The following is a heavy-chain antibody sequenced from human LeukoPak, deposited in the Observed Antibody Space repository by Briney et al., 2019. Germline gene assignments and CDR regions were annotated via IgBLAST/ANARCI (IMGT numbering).Heavy chain of an antibody. Sequence: GGSLRLSCAASGFTFGSYSMTWVRQAPGKGLEWVSSISGSGGSTYYADSVKGRFTISRDNSKNTLYLQMNSLRAEDTAVYYCARETYDFWSGYYKRPDAFDIWGQGTMVTVSS. CDR3: ARETYDFWSGYYKRPDAFDI. D-gene: IGHD3-3*01. CDR2: ISGSGGST. V-gene: IGHV3-23*01. J-gene: IGHJ3*02. CDR1: GFTFGSYS.